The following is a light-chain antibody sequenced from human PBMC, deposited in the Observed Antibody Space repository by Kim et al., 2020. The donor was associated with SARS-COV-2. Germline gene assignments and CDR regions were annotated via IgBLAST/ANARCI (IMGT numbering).Light chain of an antibody. CDR3: QELNIYPL. J-gene: IGKJ2*01. Sequence: GDRVTITCRASQGIGDFLAWYQQKPGKAPRLLIYSASTFQNGVPSSFSGSGSGPEFTLTITTLQPEDFPIYSCQELNIYPLFCQGTTLE. CDR1: QGIGDF. CDR2: SAS. V-gene: IGKV1-9*01.